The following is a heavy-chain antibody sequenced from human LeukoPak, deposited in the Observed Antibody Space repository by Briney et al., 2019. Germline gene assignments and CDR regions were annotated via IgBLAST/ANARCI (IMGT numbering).Heavy chain of an antibody. D-gene: IGHD6-19*01. CDR1: GDSVSSNSAA. CDR2: TYYGSKWYN. CDR3: ARVARDRIAVAGGYFDY. V-gene: IGHV6-1*01. J-gene: IGHJ4*02. Sequence: SQTLSLTCAISGDSVSSNSAAWNWIRQSPSRGLEWLGRTYYGSKWYNDYAVTVESRITINPDTSKNQFSLQLNSVTPEDTAVYYCARVARDRIAVAGGYFDYWGQGTLVTVSS.